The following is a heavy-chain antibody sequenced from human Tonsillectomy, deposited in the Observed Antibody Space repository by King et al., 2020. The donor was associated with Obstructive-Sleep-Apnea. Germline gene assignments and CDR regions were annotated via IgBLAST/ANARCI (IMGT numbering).Heavy chain of an antibody. Sequence: VQLVESGGGVVQPGRSLRLSCAASGFTFSSYAMHWVRQVPGKGLEWVAVISYDGSNKYYADSVKGRFTISRDNSKNTLYLQMNSLRAEDTAVYYCARDKSGWEGDAFDIWGQGTMVTVSS. CDR1: GFTFSSYA. CDR3: ARDKSGWEGDAFDI. V-gene: IGHV3-30-3*01. CDR2: ISYDGSNK. J-gene: IGHJ3*02. D-gene: IGHD6-19*01.